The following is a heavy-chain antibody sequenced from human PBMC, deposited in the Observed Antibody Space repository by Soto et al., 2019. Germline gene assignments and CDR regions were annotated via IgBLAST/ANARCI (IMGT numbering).Heavy chain of an antibody. J-gene: IGHJ6*02. CDR2: IKSKTDGGTT. Sequence: VQLVESGGGLVKPGGSLRLSCAASGFTFSNAWMSWVRQAPGKGLEWVGRIKSKTDGGTTDYAAPVKGRFTISRDDSKNTLYLQMNSLKTEDTAVYYCTTEDCSGGSCYYYYYGMDVWGQGTTVTVSS. V-gene: IGHV3-15*01. CDR3: TTEDCSGGSCYYYYYGMDV. CDR1: GFTFSNAW. D-gene: IGHD2-15*01.